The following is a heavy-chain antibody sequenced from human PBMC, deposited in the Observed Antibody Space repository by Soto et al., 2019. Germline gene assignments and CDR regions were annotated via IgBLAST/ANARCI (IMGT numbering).Heavy chain of an antibody. D-gene: IGHD3-10*01. CDR1: GFTFSSYG. J-gene: IGHJ4*02. CDR3: ATPFYYYGSGSYDIYGGYYFDY. Sequence: GGSLRLSCAASGFTFSSYGMHWVRQAPGKGLEWVAVISYDGSNKYYADSVKGRFTISRDNSKNTRYLQMNSLRAEDTAVYYCATPFYYYGSGSYDIYGGYYFDYWGQGTLVTVSS. V-gene: IGHV3-30*03. CDR2: ISYDGSNK.